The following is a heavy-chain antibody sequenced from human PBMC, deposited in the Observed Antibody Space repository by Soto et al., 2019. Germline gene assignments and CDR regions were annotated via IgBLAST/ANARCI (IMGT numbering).Heavy chain of an antibody. V-gene: IGHV4-34*01. D-gene: IGHD6-6*01. CDR2: INHSGST. J-gene: IGHJ5*02. Sequence: QVQLQQWGAGLLKPSETLSLTCAVYGGSFSGYYWSWIRQPPGKGLEWIGEINHSGSTNYNPSLKSRVTISVDTSKTQFSLKLSSVTAADTAVYYCARHPPKYSSSPRDWFDPWGQGTLVTVSS. CDR3: ARHPPKYSSSPRDWFDP. CDR1: GGSFSGYY.